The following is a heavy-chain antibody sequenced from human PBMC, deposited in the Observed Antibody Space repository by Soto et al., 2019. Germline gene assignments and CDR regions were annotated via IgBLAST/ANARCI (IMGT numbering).Heavy chain of an antibody. D-gene: IGHD1-26*01. CDR3: ARDRTDQGRGSFSCAF. J-gene: IGHJ4*02. V-gene: IGHV3-48*02. Sequence: GGSLRLSCAASGFSFSTYSMAWVRQAPGKGLEWVANIRGTTSATYYADSVRGRFTISRDNARNSLFLQMNSLRDVDTAVYYCARDRTDQGRGSFSCAFWGQGTLVTVSS. CDR2: IRGTTSAT. CDR1: GFSFSTYS.